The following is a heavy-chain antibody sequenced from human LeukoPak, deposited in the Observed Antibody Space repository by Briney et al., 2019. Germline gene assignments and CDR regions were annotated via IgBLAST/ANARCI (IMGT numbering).Heavy chain of an antibody. D-gene: IGHD2-2*01. CDR1: GYTFSGYY. Sequence: ASVKVSCRASGYTFSGYYMHWVRQAPGQGHEWMGWISPKSGDTNYAQNFQGRVTMTRDTSISTAYMELSRLTSDDTAVYYCARGRDKTTSPAIDYWGQGTLVTVSS. CDR3: ARGRDKTTSPAIDY. CDR2: ISPKSGDT. V-gene: IGHV1-2*02. J-gene: IGHJ4*02.